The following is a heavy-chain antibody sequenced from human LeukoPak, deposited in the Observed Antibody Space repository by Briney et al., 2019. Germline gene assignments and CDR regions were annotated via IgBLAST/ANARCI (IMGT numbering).Heavy chain of an antibody. J-gene: IGHJ4*02. CDR3: ARGYYYDSSGYFDLDY. D-gene: IGHD3-22*01. V-gene: IGHV1-2*02. CDR2: INPNSGGT. CDR1: GYTFTGYY. Sequence: ASVKVSCKASGYTFTGYYMHWVRQAPGQGLEWMGWINPNSGGTNYAQKFQGRVTMTRDTSISTAYMELSRLRSDDTAVYYCARGYYYDSSGYFDLDYWGQGTLVTVSS.